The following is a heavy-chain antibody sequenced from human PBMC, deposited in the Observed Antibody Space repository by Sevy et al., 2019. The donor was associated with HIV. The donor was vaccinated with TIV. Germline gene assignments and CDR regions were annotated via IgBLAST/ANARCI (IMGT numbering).Heavy chain of an antibody. V-gene: IGHV1-2*02. D-gene: IGHD1-7*01. Sequence: ASVKVSCKASGYTFTGYYMHWVRHAPGQGLEWMGWINPNSRGTNYAQKFQGRVTMTRDTSISTAYMELSRLRSDDTALYYCVRDMELVDEGTQEFYYWGQGTLVTVSS. CDR2: INPNSRGT. J-gene: IGHJ4*02. CDR3: VRDMELVDEGTQEFYY. CDR1: GYTFTGYY.